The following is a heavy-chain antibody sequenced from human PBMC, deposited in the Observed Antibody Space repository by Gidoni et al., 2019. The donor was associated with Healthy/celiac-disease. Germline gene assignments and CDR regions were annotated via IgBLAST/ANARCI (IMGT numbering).Heavy chain of an antibody. J-gene: IGHJ5*02. Sequence: QVQLQESGPGLVKPSETLSLTCTVSGYSLSSGSYWGWIRQPPGKGLGWMGSIYHSGSTYYNPSLKSRVTISVDTSKNQFSLKLSSVTAADTAVYYCARDRKDIVVVVAADNWFDPWGQGTLVTVSS. CDR2: IYHSGST. D-gene: IGHD2-15*01. V-gene: IGHV4-38-2*02. CDR3: ARDRKDIVVVVAADNWFDP. CDR1: GYSLSSGSY.